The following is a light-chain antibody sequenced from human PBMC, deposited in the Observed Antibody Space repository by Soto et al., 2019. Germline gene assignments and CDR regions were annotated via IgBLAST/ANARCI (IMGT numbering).Light chain of an antibody. CDR3: FSFTTDWTHV. CDR1: SSDVGTYDY. CDR2: EVS. J-gene: IGLJ1*01. Sequence: VLTQPRSVSGSPGQSVTISCTGTSSDVGTYDYVSWFQQHPGKAPTLIISEVSNRPSGVSNRSSGSKSGNAASLTISGLQAGDEADYFCFSFTTDWTHVFGTGTKVTVL. V-gene: IGLV2-14*01.